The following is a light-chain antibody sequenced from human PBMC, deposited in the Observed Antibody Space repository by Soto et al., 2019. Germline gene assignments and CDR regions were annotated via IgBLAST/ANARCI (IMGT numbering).Light chain of an antibody. J-gene: IGKJ1*01. Sequence: EIVMTQSPDTLSVSPGDRATLACRASQRVSSNLAWYQQKPGQAPRLLIYGASTRATGLPARFSGSGSGTEFSRIISSRQSEDVVVYYCHQYNNWPPATFGQGTKVEIK. CDR3: HQYNNWPPAT. CDR2: GAS. V-gene: IGKV3-15*01. CDR1: QRVSSN.